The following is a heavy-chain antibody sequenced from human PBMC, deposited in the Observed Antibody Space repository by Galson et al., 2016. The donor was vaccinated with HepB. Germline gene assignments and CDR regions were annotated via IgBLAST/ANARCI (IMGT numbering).Heavy chain of an antibody. CDR1: GFSLNTSGVG. J-gene: IGHJ3*02. Sequence: PALVKPTQTLTLSCTFSGFSLNTSGVGVGWIRQPPGKALEWLALIYWDADERYSPSLKTRLTITKAHSKNQVVLTMTNMDPVETPTYYCATTSIFGIIEDAFDILGQGTMVSVSS. CDR3: ATTSIFGIIEDAFDI. CDR2: IYWDADE. D-gene: IGHD3-3*01. V-gene: IGHV2-5*02.